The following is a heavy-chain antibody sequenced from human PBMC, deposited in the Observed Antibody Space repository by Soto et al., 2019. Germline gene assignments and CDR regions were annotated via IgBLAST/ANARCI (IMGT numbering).Heavy chain of an antibody. D-gene: IGHD3-22*01. Sequence: QVQLVQSGAEVKKPGASVKVSCKASGYTFITYGVSWVRQAPGQGLDWLGWISTYNGNTRYAERLQGRVTMTTDTTTNTAYTELRKLRSDDTAVYYCARGPTDYYDNSANYFLDYWGQGTLVTVSS. J-gene: IGHJ4*02. CDR1: GYTFITYG. CDR3: ARGPTDYYDNSANYFLDY. V-gene: IGHV1-18*01. CDR2: ISTYNGNT.